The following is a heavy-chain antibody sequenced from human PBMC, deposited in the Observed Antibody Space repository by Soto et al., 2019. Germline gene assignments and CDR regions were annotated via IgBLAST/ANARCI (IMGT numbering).Heavy chain of an antibody. CDR3: ARVLVDCSGGSCYPRTYYYYYYGMDV. J-gene: IGHJ6*02. CDR2: INAGNGNT. Sequence: ASVKVSCKASGYTFTSYAMHWVRQAPGQRLEWMGWINAGNGNTKYSQKFQGRVTITRDTSASTAYMELSSLRSEDTAVYYCARVLVDCSGGSCYPRTYYYYYYGMDVWGQGTTVTVS. V-gene: IGHV1-3*01. D-gene: IGHD2-15*01. CDR1: GYTFTSYA.